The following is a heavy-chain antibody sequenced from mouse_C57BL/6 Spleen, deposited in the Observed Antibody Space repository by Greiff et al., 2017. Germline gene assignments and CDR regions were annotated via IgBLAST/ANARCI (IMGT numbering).Heavy chain of an antibody. Sequence: VQLQQSGAELVRPGASVKLSCTASGFNINDDYMHWVKQRPEQGLEWIGWIDPENGDTESASKFQGKATITADTSSNTAYLQLSSLTSEDTAVYYCTTRSGHYAMDYWGQGTSVTVSS. CDR1: GFNINDDY. J-gene: IGHJ4*01. CDR3: TTRSGHYAMDY. V-gene: IGHV14-4*01. D-gene: IGHD3-2*02. CDR2: IDPENGDT.